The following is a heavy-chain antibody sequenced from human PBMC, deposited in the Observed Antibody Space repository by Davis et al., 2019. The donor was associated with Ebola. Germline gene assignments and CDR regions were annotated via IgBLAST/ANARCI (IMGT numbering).Heavy chain of an antibody. Sequence: GESLKISCKDSGNSFTSHWIGWVRQMPGKGLEWMGIIYTGDSDTRYSPSFRGQVTISADKSMKTAFLQWSSLKASDSGMYYCASLRRTISGMDDGFDLWGQGTMVTVSS. CDR1: GNSFTSHW. CDR3: ASLRRTISGMDDGFDL. V-gene: IGHV5-51*01. CDR2: IYTGDSDT. J-gene: IGHJ3*01. D-gene: IGHD2-15*01.